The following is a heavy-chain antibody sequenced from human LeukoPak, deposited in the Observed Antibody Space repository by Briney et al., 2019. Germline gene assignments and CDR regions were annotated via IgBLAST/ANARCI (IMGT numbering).Heavy chain of an antibody. CDR2: INPNSGGT. Sequence: ASVKVSCKASGYTFTGYYMHWVRQAPGQGLEWMGRINPNSGGTNYAQKFQGRVTMTRDTSISTAYMELSRLRSDDTAVYYCARGPAYYDSSGYYSMDYWGQGTLVTVSS. CDR1: GYTFTGYY. CDR3: ARGPAYYDSSGYYSMDY. D-gene: IGHD3-22*01. J-gene: IGHJ4*02. V-gene: IGHV1-2*06.